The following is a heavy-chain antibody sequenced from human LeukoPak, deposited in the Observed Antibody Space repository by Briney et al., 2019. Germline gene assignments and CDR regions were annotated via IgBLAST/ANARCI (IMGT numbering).Heavy chain of an antibody. V-gene: IGHV3-30-3*01. J-gene: IGHJ4*02. CDR1: GFTFSSYA. Sequence: GGSLRLSCAASGFTFSSYAMHWVRQAPGKGLEWVAIISYDGSNKYYADSVKGRFTISRDNSKNTLYLQMNSLRAEDTAVYYCARDTHYDILTGYSYFDYWGQGTLVTVSS. D-gene: IGHD3-9*01. CDR2: ISYDGSNK. CDR3: ARDTHYDILTGYSYFDY.